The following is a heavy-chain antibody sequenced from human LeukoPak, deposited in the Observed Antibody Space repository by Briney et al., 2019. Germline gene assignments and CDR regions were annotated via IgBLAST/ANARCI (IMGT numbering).Heavy chain of an antibody. Sequence: PGGSLRLSCAVSGFTLRSYAIHWVRQAPGKGLQWVAFISYDAAVKYYADSVRGRFTVSTDNSKNTLSLQMNSLRPEDTAVYYCARDFSTWYSIDYWGRGTLVTVS. V-gene: IGHV3-30-3*01. CDR2: ISYDAAVK. CDR3: ARDFSTWYSIDY. CDR1: GFTLRSYA. J-gene: IGHJ4*02. D-gene: IGHD2-15*01.